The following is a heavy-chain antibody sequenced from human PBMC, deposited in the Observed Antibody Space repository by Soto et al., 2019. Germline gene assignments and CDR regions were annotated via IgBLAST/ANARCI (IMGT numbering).Heavy chain of an antibody. Sequence: GASVKVSCKASGGTFSSYAISWVRQAPGQGLEWMGGIIPIFGTANYAQKFQGRVTITADESTSTAYMELSSLRSEDTAVYYCARAIVGDPIHYYYGMDVWGQGTTVTV. D-gene: IGHD1-26*01. J-gene: IGHJ6*02. CDR2: IIPIFGTA. CDR3: ARAIVGDPIHYYYGMDV. CDR1: GGTFSSYA. V-gene: IGHV1-69*13.